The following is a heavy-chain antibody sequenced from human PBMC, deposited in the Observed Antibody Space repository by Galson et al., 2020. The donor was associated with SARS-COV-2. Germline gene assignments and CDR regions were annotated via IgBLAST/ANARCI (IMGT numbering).Heavy chain of an antibody. Sequence: SETLSLTCTVSGGSISSSSYYWGWIRQPPGKGLEWIGSIYYSGSTYYNPSLKSRVTISVDTSKNQFSLKLSSVTAADTAVYYCARTTENSGIFGVVIHDAFDIWGQGTMVTVSS. CDR2: IYYSGST. D-gene: IGHD3-3*01. CDR3: ARTTENSGIFGVVIHDAFDI. CDR1: GGSISSSSYY. J-gene: IGHJ3*02. V-gene: IGHV4-39*01.